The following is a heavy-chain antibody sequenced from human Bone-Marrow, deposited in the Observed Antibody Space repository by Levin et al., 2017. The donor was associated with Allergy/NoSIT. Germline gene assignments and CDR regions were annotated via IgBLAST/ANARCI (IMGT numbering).Heavy chain of an antibody. Sequence: GESLKISCKVSGYALTELCMHWVRQAPGKGLEWMGSFDPEDDEIVYAKKFQGRVTVTEDTSTDTAYMELSSLRSEDTAVYYCATSGFYGSGSYKFDTWGQGTLVTVSS. CDR1: GYALTELC. D-gene: IGHD3-10*01. V-gene: IGHV1-24*01. J-gene: IGHJ5*02. CDR2: FDPEDDEI. CDR3: ATSGFYGSGSYKFDT.